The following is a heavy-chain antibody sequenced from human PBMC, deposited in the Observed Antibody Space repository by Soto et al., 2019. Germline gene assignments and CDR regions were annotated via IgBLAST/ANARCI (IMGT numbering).Heavy chain of an antibody. Sequence: SETLSLTCTVSGGSVSSGSYYWSWIRQPPGKGLEWIGYIYYSGSTNYNPSLKSRVTISVDTSKNQFSLKLSSVTAADTAVYYCARSPGIAVFGYWGQGTLVTVSS. J-gene: IGHJ4*02. V-gene: IGHV4-61*01. CDR3: ARSPGIAVFGY. CDR2: IYYSGST. D-gene: IGHD6-19*01. CDR1: GGSVSSGSYY.